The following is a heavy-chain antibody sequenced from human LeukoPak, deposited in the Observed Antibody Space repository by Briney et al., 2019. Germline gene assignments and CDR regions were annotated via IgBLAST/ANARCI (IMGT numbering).Heavy chain of an antibody. V-gene: IGHV4-39*07. Sequence: SETLSLTCTVSGGSISSRSHYWGWIRQSPGKGLEWIGSINYSGSTSYNPSLKSRVIISVDTSKNQFSLKMSSVTAADTAVYHCAREYWRGYSDSSGYHIDYWGQGTLVTVSS. J-gene: IGHJ4*02. CDR1: GGSISSRSHY. CDR3: AREYWRGYSDSSGYHIDY. CDR2: INYSGST. D-gene: IGHD3-22*01.